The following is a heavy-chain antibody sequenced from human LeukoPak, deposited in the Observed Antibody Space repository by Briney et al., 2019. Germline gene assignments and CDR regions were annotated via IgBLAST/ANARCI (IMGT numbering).Heavy chain of an antibody. Sequence: PGGSLRLSCAASGFTFSSHWMHWVRQAPGKGLVWVSRIHDDGTTTNYADSVKGRFTISRDNAKNTLYLQMNSLSAEDSAVYYCAKGGYCGATNCYIAYWGQGTLVTVS. D-gene: IGHD2-2*02. V-gene: IGHV3-74*01. J-gene: IGHJ4*02. CDR3: AKGGYCGATNCYIAY. CDR1: GFTFSSHW. CDR2: IHDDGTTT.